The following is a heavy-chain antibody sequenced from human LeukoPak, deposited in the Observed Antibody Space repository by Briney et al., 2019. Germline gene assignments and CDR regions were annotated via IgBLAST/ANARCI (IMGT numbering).Heavy chain of an antibody. CDR1: GNYW. V-gene: IGHV3-74*01. CDR2: INSDGSWT. D-gene: IGHD2-2*01. Sequence: GGSLRLSCAASGNYWMHWVRQAPGKGLVLVSHINSDGSWTSYADSVKGRFTISKDNAKNTVYLQMNNLRAEDTAVYYCVSFYETYWGRGTLVTVS. J-gene: IGHJ4*02. CDR3: VSFYETY.